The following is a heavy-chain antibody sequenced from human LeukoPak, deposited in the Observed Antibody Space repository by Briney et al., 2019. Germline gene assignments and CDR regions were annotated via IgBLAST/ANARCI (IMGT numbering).Heavy chain of an antibody. CDR2: IYYSGST. D-gene: IGHD3-22*01. J-gene: IGHJ4*02. V-gene: IGHV4-59*12. CDR1: GGSISGYA. CDR3: ARENEGYYDSSGYVDY. Sequence: SETLSLTCTVSGGSISGYAWSWIRQPPGKGLEWIGNIYYSGSTKYNPSLKSRVTVSVDTSKNLFSLRLSSVTAADTAVYYCARENEGYYDSSGYVDYWGQGTLVTVSS.